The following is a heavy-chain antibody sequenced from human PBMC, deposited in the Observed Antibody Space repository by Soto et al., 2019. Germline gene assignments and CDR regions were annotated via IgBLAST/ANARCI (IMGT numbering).Heavy chain of an antibody. J-gene: IGHJ5*02. D-gene: IGHD6-13*01. CDR1: GYTFTSYP. CDR3: ARPYSSSWHNWFDP. Sequence: SVKVSCKASGYTFTSYPILWVRQAPGQGLEWMGGIIPIFGTANYAQKFQGRVTITADESTSTAYMELSSLRSEDTAVYYCARPYSSSWHNWFDPWGQGTLVTVSS. V-gene: IGHV1-69*13. CDR2: IIPIFGTA.